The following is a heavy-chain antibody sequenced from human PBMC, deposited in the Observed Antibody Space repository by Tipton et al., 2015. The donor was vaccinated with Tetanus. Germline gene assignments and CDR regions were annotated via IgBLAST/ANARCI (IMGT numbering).Heavy chain of an antibody. J-gene: IGHJ6*02. D-gene: IGHD1-26*01. Sequence: SLRLSCTASGFTLGTYAMHWVRQAPGQGLEWLAVITYDGSHQYYADSVKGRFTISRDNSKNTLYLQMNSLRAEDTAVYYCAKEVSGVDYGTDVWGQGTTVTVSS. V-gene: IGHV3-30*04. CDR1: GFTLGTYA. CDR2: ITYDGSHQ. CDR3: AKEVSGVDYGTDV.